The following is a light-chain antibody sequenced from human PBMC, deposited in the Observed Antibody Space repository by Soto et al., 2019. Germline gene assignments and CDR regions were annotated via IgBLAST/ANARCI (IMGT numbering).Light chain of an antibody. Sequence: DIQMTQSPSSLSASVGDRVTITCRASQSISSYLNWYQEKPGKAHNLLIYAASSLQSGVPSRFSGSGSGTDFTLTISSLQPEDFATYYCQQRYSTLLTFGQGTKVEIK. CDR2: AAS. V-gene: IGKV1-39*01. J-gene: IGKJ1*01. CDR3: QQRYSTLLT. CDR1: QSISSY.